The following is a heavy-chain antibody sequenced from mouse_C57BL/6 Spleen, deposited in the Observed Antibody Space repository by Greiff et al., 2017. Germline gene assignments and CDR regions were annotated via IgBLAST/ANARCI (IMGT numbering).Heavy chain of an antibody. D-gene: IGHD2-5*01. Sequence: QVQLQQPGAELVKPGASVKLSCKASGYTFTSYWMHWVKQRPGRGLEWIGRIDPNSGGTKYNEKFKSKATLTVDKPSSTAYMQLSSLTSEDSAVXYCARSSTTDYSNYDYAMDYWGQGTSVTVSS. CDR2: IDPNSGGT. J-gene: IGHJ4*01. CDR1: GYTFTSYW. CDR3: ARSSTTDYSNYDYAMDY. V-gene: IGHV1-72*01.